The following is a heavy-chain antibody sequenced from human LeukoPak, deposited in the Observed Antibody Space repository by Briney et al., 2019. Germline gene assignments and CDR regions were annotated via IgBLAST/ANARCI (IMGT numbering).Heavy chain of an antibody. CDR2: IRSKANSYAT. J-gene: IGHJ6*03. CDR1: GFTFSGSA. D-gene: IGHD3-9*01. V-gene: IGHV3-73*01. CDR3: TSSRYFDWLSAYYYMDV. Sequence: PGGSLRLSCAASGFTFSGSAMHWVRQASGEGLEWVGRIRSKANSYATAYAASVKGRFTISRDDSKNTAYLQMNSLKTEDTAVYYCTSSRYFDWLSAYYYMDVWGKGTTVTVSS.